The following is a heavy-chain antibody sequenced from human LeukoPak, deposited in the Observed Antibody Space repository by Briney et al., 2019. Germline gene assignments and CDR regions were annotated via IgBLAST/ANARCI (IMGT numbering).Heavy chain of an antibody. D-gene: IGHD3-22*01. Sequence: PGRSLRLSCAASGFTFSNYGMHWVRQAPGKWLEWVAVISYDGSNRYCADSVKGRFTISRDKSKNMLYLQMNSLRAEDTAVYYCARTYYDSTGYYGWEYYLDYWGQGTLVTVSS. CDR3: ARTYYDSTGYYGWEYYLDY. CDR1: GFTFSNYG. V-gene: IGHV3-30*03. J-gene: IGHJ4*02. CDR2: ISYDGSNR.